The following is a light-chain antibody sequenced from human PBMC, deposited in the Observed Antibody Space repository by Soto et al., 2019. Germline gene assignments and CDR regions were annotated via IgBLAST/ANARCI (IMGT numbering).Light chain of an antibody. CDR1: SSDVGGYNY. CDR2: EVS. CDR3: SSFTTSSTVV. V-gene: IGLV2-14*01. J-gene: IGLJ2*01. Sequence: QSALTQPDSVSGSPGQSITISCTGTSSDVGGYNYVSLYQQHPGKAPQLRIYEVSNRPSGVSNRFSGSKSGNTASLTISGLQPEDEADYYCSSFTTSSTVVFGGGTKLTVL.